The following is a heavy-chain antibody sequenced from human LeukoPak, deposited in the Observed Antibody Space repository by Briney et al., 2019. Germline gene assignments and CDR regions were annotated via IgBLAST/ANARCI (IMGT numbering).Heavy chain of an antibody. CDR1: GGSFSGYY. CDR3: ARRRSSSSERWIDY. Sequence: SESLSLTCAVYGGSFSGYYWSWIRQPPGKGLEWMGYIYYSGSTNYNPSLKSRVTISVDTSKNQFSLKLSSVTAADTAVYYCARRRSSSSERWIDYWGQGTLVTVSS. J-gene: IGHJ4*02. CDR2: IYYSGST. D-gene: IGHD6-6*01. V-gene: IGHV4-59*01.